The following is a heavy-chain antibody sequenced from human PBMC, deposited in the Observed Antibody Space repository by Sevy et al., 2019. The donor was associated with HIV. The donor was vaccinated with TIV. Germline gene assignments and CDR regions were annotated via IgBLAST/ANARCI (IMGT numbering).Heavy chain of an antibody. J-gene: IGHJ4*02. D-gene: IGHD2-8*01. Sequence: SETLSLTCTVSGGSITSLYWNWIRQPPGKGLEWIANIYYNGHINYNPSLKSRVTLSLDTSNNQLSRMLSAVTAADTAMYYCAGEKVLGRGYSWGQGTMVTVSS. CDR2: IYYNGHI. CDR3: AGEKVLGRGYS. V-gene: IGHV4-59*08. CDR1: GGSITSLY.